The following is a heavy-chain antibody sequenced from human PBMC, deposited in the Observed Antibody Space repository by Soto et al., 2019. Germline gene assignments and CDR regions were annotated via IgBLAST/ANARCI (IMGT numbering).Heavy chain of an antibody. CDR1: GGSLNNYN. V-gene: IGHV4-4*07. CDR3: ARERTYQMFGDDALDF. CDR2: IYISGKT. D-gene: IGHD2-2*01. J-gene: IGHJ3*01. Sequence: PSETLSLTCTVSGGSLNNYNWNWIRQSAGTGLEWIGRIYISGKTYYNPSLKSRVTLSLDMLNNQISLKVTSVTAADTAMYYCARERTYQMFGDDALDFWGLGTMVTVSS.